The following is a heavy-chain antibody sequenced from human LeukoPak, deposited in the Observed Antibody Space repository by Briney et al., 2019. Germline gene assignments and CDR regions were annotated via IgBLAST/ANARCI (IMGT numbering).Heavy chain of an antibody. D-gene: IGHD2-8*01. Sequence: ASVKVSCKTSGYSENFYGITWVRQVAGQGLEWMGWISAQHGQTEYAPNSQDRVTMTTDTYTNTAYMELRSLRSHDTAVYYCAGSLGYCTSNVCYLKYWGQGTLVTVSS. J-gene: IGHJ4*02. CDR1: GYSENFYG. CDR2: ISAQHGQT. CDR3: AGSLGYCTSNVCYLKY. V-gene: IGHV1-18*01.